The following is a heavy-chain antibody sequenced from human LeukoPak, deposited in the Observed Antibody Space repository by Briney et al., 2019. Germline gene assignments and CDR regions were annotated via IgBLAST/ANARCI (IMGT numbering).Heavy chain of an antibody. J-gene: IGHJ6*04. Sequence: ASVKVSCKASGYTFTSYYMHWARQAPGQGLEWMGIINPSGGSTSYAQKFQGRVTMTRDTSTSTVYMELSSLRSEDTAVYYCARVLGYCSSTSCYGGVYYGMDVWGKGTTVTVSS. CDR1: GYTFTSYY. CDR2: INPSGGST. V-gene: IGHV1-46*01. D-gene: IGHD2-2*01. CDR3: ARVLGYCSSTSCYGGVYYGMDV.